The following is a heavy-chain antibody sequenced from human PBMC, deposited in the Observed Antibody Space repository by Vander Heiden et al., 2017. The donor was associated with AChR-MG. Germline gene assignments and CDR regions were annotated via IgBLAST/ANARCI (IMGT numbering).Heavy chain of an antibody. V-gene: IGHV3-9*01. CDR2: ISWNSGSI. J-gene: IGHJ4*02. D-gene: IGHD3-22*01. CDR1: CFTFDDYP. Sequence: EVQLVESGGGLVQPGRSLRPSCAASCFTFDDYPMLWVRQAPGKGLGWVSGISWNSGSIGYADSVKGRFTISRDNAKNSLYLQMNSLRAEDTALYYCAKGKYYYDSSGPREFDYWGQGTLVTVSS. CDR3: AKGKYYYDSSGPREFDY.